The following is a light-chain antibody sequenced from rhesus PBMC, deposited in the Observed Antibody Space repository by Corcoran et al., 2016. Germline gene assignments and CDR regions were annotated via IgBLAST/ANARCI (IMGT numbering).Light chain of an antibody. CDR3: PHGYGAPFT. Sequence: DIQMTQSPSSLSASVGDRVTITCRASEYVNNFLNWYQQKPVKAPNLLLYKSSTLQSGVPSRFSGTGSGTHFTLSLTGLQPEDSATYYCPHGYGAPFTFGPGTKLDIK. CDR2: KSS. V-gene: IGKV1-74*01. J-gene: IGKJ3*01. CDR1: EYVNNF.